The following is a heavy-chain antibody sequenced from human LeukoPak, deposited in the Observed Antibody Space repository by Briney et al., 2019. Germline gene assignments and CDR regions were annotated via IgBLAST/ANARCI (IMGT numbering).Heavy chain of an antibody. CDR1: GGSISSSSHS. J-gene: IGHJ4*02. D-gene: IGHD1-7*01. V-gene: IGHV4-39*07. Sequence: SETLSLTCTVSGGSISSSSHSWGWIRQPPGKGLEWIGYIHHTGKNWYNPPLQSRVTLSVDTSKSEFSLRLNSVTAADTAVYYCAKWHEKLLAFDSWGQGTLVTVSS. CDR3: AKWHEKLLAFDS. CDR2: IHHTGKN.